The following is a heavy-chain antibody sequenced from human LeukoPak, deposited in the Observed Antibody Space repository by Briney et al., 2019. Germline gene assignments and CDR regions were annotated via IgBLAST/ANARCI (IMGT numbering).Heavy chain of an antibody. J-gene: IGHJ3*02. CDR2: IYYSGST. CDR3: ARDRRYNWNEDDAFDI. D-gene: IGHD1-1*01. CDR1: GGSISSGGYY. Sequence: SETLSLTCTVSGGSISSGGYYWSWIRQHPGKGLEWIGYIYYSGSTYYNPSLKSRVTISVDTSKNQFSLKLSSVTAADTAVYYCARDRRYNWNEDDAFDIWGQGTMVTVSS. V-gene: IGHV4-31*03.